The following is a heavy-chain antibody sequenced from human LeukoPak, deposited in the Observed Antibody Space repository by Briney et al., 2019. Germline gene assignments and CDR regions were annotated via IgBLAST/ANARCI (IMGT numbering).Heavy chain of an antibody. Sequence: SETLSLTCTVSGGSIISSSYYWGWIRQPPGKGLEWIGNIFHSGSTYYSPSLKSRVAISIDTSKNQFYLILTSVTAADTAVYYCARSGWFGEASMLWGQGTLVTVSS. CDR1: GGSIISSSYY. CDR3: ARSGWFGEASML. CDR2: IFHSGST. J-gene: IGHJ4*02. D-gene: IGHD3-10*01. V-gene: IGHV4-39*01.